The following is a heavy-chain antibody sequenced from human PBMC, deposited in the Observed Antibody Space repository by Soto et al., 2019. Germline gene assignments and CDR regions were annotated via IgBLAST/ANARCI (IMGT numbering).Heavy chain of an antibody. J-gene: IGHJ4*02. CDR3: VKDRGLWGRAVSGIYDY. CDR2: ISYDGSNK. Sequence: GGSLRLSCAASGFTFSSYAMHWVRQAPGKGLEWVAVISYDGSNKYYADSVKGRFTISRDNSKTTLYLQLNSLRAEDSAHYYCVKDRGLWGRAVSGIYDYWGQGVLVTVSS. V-gene: IGHV3-30-3*02. D-gene: IGHD5-18*01. CDR1: GFTFSSYA.